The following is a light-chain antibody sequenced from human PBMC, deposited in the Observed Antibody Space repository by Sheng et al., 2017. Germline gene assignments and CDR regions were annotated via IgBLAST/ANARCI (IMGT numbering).Light chain of an antibody. CDR3: QQYGNSIT. J-gene: IGKJ5*01. CDR2: GAS. Sequence: EIVLTQSPATLSLSPGERATLSCRASQSVSSTYLAWYQQKPGQAPRLLIYGASSRATGIPDRFSGTGSGTDFFLTISRLEPEDFVVYYCQQYGNSITFGQGTRLEIK. CDR1: QSVSSTY. V-gene: IGKV3-20*01.